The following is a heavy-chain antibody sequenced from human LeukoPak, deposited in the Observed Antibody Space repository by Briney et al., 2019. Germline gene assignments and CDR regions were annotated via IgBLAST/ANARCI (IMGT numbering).Heavy chain of an antibody. J-gene: IGHJ6*02. V-gene: IGHV3-7*03. CDR2: IKQDGSEK. CDR1: GFTVSSNH. D-gene: IGHD5-18*01. Sequence: GGSLRLSCSASGFTVSSNHMNWVRQAPGKGLEWVANIKQDGSEKYYVDSVKGRFTISRDNAKNSLYLQMNSLRAEDTAVYYCARAGHVDTAMVSPYYYYGMDVWGQGTTVTVSS. CDR3: ARAGHVDTAMVSPYYYYGMDV.